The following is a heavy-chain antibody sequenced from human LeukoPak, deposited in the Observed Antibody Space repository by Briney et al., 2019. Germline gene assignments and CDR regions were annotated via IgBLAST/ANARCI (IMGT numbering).Heavy chain of an antibody. CDR1: GYTFTSYG. CDR2: ISAYNGNT. Sequence: ASVKVSCKASGYTFTSYGISWVRQAPGQGLEWMGWISAYNGNTNYAQKLQGRVTMTIDTSTSTAYMELRSLRSDDTAVYYCAGDPSSGWYKDAFHIWGQGTMVTVSS. J-gene: IGHJ3*02. D-gene: IGHD6-19*01. CDR3: AGDPSSGWYKDAFHI. V-gene: IGHV1-18*01.